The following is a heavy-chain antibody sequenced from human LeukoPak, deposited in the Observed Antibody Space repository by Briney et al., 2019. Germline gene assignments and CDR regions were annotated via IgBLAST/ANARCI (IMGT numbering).Heavy chain of an antibody. V-gene: IGHV3-23*01. D-gene: IGHD6-13*01. CDR3: ARVSSSWYHAFDI. J-gene: IGHJ3*02. CDR1: GFTFSNYG. Sequence: GGSLRLSCAASGFTFSNYGMSWVRQAPGKGLEWVSDIGGSGSSTYYADSVKGRFTISRDNSKNTLYLQMNSLRAEDTAVYYCARVSSSWYHAFDIWGQGTMVTVSS. CDR2: IGGSGSST.